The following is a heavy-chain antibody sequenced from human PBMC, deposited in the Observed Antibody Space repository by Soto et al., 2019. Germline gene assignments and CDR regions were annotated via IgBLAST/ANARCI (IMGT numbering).Heavy chain of an antibody. CDR1: GGSISSYY. V-gene: IGHV4-59*01. CDR2: IYYSGST. D-gene: IGHD2-21*01. J-gene: IGHJ4*02. CDR3: ARDRWGLWSPDY. Sequence: SETLSLTCTVSGGSISSYYWSWIRQPPGKGLEWIGYIYYSGSTNYNPSLKSRVTISVDTSKNQFSLKLSSVTAADTAVYYCARDRWGLWSPDYWGQGTLVTVSS.